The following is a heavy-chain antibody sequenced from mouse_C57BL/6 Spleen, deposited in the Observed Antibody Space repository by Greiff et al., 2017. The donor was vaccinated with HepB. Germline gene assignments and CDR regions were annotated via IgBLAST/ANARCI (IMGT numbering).Heavy chain of an antibody. CDR1: GYTFTSYW. Sequence: QVQLQQPGAELVKPGASVKLSCKASGYTFTSYWMHWVKQRPGQGLEWIGMIHPNSGSTNYNEKFKSKATLTVDKSSSTAYMQLSSLTSEDSAVYYGAREGIIPAAMDYWGQGTSVTVSS. D-gene: IGHD1-1*01. CDR3: AREGIIPAAMDY. CDR2: IHPNSGST. V-gene: IGHV1-64*01. J-gene: IGHJ4*01.